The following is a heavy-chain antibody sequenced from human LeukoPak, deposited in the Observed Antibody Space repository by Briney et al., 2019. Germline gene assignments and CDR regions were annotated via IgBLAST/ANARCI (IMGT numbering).Heavy chain of an antibody. CDR2: ISYDGSNK. J-gene: IGHJ4*02. D-gene: IGHD3-16*01. CDR3: ARGLKGGGAY. Sequence: GGSLRLSCAASGFTFSSYAMHWVRQAPGKGLEWVAVISYDGSNKYYADSVKGRFTISRDNSKNTLYLQMNSLRAEDTAVYYCARGLKGGGAYWGQGTLVTVSS. CDR1: GFTFSSYA. V-gene: IGHV3-30*04.